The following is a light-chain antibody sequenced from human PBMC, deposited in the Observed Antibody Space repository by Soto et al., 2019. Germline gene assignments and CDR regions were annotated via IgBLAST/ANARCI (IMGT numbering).Light chain of an antibody. CDR1: ESVSSN. CDR3: QQYNNWPPRT. Sequence: EIVMTQSPATLSVSPGERATLSCRASESVSSNLAWYQQKPGQAPRLLMYGASTRATGFPARFSGSGSGTEFTLTISSLQSEDFAVYYCQQYNNWPPRTFGQGTRLEIK. CDR2: GAS. J-gene: IGKJ5*01. V-gene: IGKV3-15*01.